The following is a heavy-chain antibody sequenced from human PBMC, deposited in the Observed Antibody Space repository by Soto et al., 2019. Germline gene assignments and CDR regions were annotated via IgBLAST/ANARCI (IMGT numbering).Heavy chain of an antibody. J-gene: IGHJ6*02. CDR3: GRLSYYYGMDV. Sequence: SETLSLTCTVSGGSISSYYLSCSRQPPGKGLEWIGYIYYSRSTNYNPSLKSRVTISVDTSKNQFSLKLSSVTAADTAVYYCGRLSYYYGMDVWGQGTTVTVSS. V-gene: IGHV4-59*01. CDR1: GGSISSYY. CDR2: IYYSRST.